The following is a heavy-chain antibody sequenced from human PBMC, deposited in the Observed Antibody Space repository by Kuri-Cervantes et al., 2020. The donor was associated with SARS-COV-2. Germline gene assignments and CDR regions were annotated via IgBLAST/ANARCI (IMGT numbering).Heavy chain of an antibody. Sequence: ASVKVSCKTSGYTFTSYGISWLRQAPGQGLEWMGWISIKQGDTNYAQKFQGRVTMTTDTSTSTAYMELRSLRSDDTAVYYCARVCGGDCADNYYYYYGMDVWGQGTTVTVSS. CDR1: GYTFTSYG. CDR3: ARVCGGDCADNYYYYYGMDV. CDR2: ISIKQGDT. V-gene: IGHV1-18*04. J-gene: IGHJ6*02. D-gene: IGHD2-21*02.